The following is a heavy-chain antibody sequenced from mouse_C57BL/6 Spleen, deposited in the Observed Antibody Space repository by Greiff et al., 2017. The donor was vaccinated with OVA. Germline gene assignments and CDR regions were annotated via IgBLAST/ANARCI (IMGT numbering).Heavy chain of an antibody. Sequence: EVQLQQSGPELVKPGASVKIPCKASGYTFTDYNMDWVKQSHGKSLEWIGDINPNNGGTIYNQKFKGKATLTVDKSSSTAYMELRSLTSEDTAVYYGARLYYDYPRAMYYWGQGTSVTVSS. V-gene: IGHV1-18*01. D-gene: IGHD2-4*01. J-gene: IGHJ4*01. CDR1: GYTFTDYN. CDR3: ARLYYDYPRAMYY. CDR2: INPNNGGT.